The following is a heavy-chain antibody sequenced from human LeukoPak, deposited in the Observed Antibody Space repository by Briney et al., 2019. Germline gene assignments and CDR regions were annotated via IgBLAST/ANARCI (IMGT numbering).Heavy chain of an antibody. V-gene: IGHV3-53*01. J-gene: IGHJ4*02. CDR3: ARALYSSSSGY. CDR2: SYSSGST. Sequence: PGGSLRLSCAASGFSVSSHYISWVRQAPGKGLEWVSLSYSSGSTYYADSVKGRFTISGDNSKNTLSLQMSSLRAEDTAVYYCARALYSSSSGYWGQGTLVTVSS. CDR1: GFSVSSHY. D-gene: IGHD6-6*01.